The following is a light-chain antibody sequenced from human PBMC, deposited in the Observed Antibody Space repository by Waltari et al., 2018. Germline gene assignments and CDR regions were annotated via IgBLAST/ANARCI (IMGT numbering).Light chain of an antibody. CDR1: QSISNW. V-gene: IGKV1-5*03. Sequence: DIQMTQSPSILSASVEDRVTITCRASQSISNWLAWYQQKPGKAPKLLIFKTSSLESGVPSRFSGRGSGTDFTLTISSLQPEDYATYYCQQYYSYPRTFGQGTKVEIK. CDR3: QQYYSYPRT. CDR2: KTS. J-gene: IGKJ1*01.